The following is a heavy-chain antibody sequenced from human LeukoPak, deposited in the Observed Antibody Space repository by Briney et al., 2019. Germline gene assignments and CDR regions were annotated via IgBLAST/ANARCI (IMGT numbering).Heavy chain of an antibody. D-gene: IGHD2-15*01. CDR2: ISSIEGRI. CDR1: GFTFSSYA. Sequence: GGSLRLSCAASGFTFSSYAIHWVRQAPGKGLECVSAISSIEGRIYYANSVKGRFTISRDNSKNMVFLQMGSLRAEDMAVYYCARARRDCSGGTCFSYYFDNWGQGTLVTVSS. V-gene: IGHV3-64*01. J-gene: IGHJ4*02. CDR3: ARARRDCSGGTCFSYYFDN.